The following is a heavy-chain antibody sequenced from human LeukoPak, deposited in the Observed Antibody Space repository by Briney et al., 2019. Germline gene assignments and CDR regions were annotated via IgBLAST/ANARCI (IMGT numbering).Heavy chain of an antibody. CDR1: GFTFSSYE. Sequence: GGSLRLSCTASGFTFSSYEMNWVRQAPGKGLEWVSYIRSGGTTIYYADSVKGRFTISRDNSKNSLYLQMNSLRAEDTAVYYCARDRSTVTTWVDYWGQGTLVTVSS. D-gene: IGHD4-17*01. CDR2: IRSGGTTI. CDR3: ARDRSTVTTWVDY. J-gene: IGHJ4*02. V-gene: IGHV3-48*03.